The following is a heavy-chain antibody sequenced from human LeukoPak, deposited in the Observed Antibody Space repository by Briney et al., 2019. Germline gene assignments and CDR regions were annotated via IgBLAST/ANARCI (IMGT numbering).Heavy chain of an antibody. J-gene: IGHJ4*02. CDR2: INPNSGAT. V-gene: IGHV1-2*02. D-gene: IGHD1-14*01. CDR1: GYTFTGHY. Sequence: ASVKVSCKTSGYTFTGHYIHWVRQAPGQGLEWMGWINPNSGATNYAQKLQGRVTMTRDMSDRAAYMELTSLRFDDTAVYFCARGDLPGGDWGQGTLVTVSS. CDR3: ARGDLPGGD.